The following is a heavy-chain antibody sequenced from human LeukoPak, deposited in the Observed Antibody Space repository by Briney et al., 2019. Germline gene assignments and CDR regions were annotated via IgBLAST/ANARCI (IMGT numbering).Heavy chain of an antibody. Sequence: GSLRLSCAVSGITLSNYGMSWVRQAPGKGLEWVAVISYDGSNKYYADSVKGRFTISRDNSKNTLYLQMNSLRAEDTAVYYCAKDRSGYDPRVYYYYGMDVWGQGTTVTVSS. J-gene: IGHJ6*02. V-gene: IGHV3-30*18. CDR3: AKDRSGYDPRVYYYYGMDV. CDR2: ISYDGSNK. D-gene: IGHD5-12*01. CDR1: GITLSNYG.